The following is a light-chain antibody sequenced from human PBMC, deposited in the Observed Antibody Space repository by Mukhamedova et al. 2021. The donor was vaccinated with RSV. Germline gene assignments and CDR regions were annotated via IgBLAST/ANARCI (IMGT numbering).Light chain of an antibody. CDR3: QQTYRAFT. CDR2: ATS. V-gene: IGKV1-39*01. Sequence: WYQRRVHGKAPNLLIFATSSLQSGVSSRFSCSGSETDFTLTISSLEPEDFATYYCQQTYRAFTFGPGTRVDIK. J-gene: IGKJ3*01.